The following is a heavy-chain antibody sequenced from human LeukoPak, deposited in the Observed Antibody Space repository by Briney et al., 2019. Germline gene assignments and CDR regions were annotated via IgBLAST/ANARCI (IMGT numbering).Heavy chain of an antibody. J-gene: IGHJ6*02. CDR2: ISWNSGSI. CDR1: GFTFDDYA. V-gene: IGHV3-9*01. D-gene: IGHD6-19*01. CDR3: AKDSGSGWPRGMDV. Sequence: GRSLRLSCAASGFTFDDYAMHWVRQAPGKGLEWVSGISWNSGSIGYADSVKGRFTISRDNAKNSLYLQMNSLRAEDTALYYCAKDSGSGWPRGMDVWGQGTTVTVSS.